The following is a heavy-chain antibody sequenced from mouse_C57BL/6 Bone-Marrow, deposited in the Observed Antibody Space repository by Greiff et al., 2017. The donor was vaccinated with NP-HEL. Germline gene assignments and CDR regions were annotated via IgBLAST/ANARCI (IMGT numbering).Heavy chain of an antibody. CDR2: ISSGSSTI. Sequence: DVQLVESGGGLVKPGGSLKLSCAASGFTFSDYGMHWVRQAPEKGLEWVAYISSGSSTIYYADTVKGRFTISRDNAKNTLFLQMTSLRSEDTAMYYCARPVGNYFDYWGQGTTLTVSS. CDR1: GFTFSDYG. V-gene: IGHV5-17*01. CDR3: ARPVGNYFDY. D-gene: IGHD4-1*01. J-gene: IGHJ2*01.